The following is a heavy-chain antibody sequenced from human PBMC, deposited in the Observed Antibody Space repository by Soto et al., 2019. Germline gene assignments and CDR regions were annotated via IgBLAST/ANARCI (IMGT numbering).Heavy chain of an antibody. Sequence: QVQLQESGPGLVKPSQTLSLTGTVSGGSISSGGYCWSWIRQHPGKCLEWMGYIYYSGSTYYNPSLRRRGTTPADQSNNHCALKMRYVTAADTAVDYCARIIYDYTWWSYRYADYWGQGTLVTVSS. CDR1: GGSISSGGYC. D-gene: IGHD3-16*02. CDR2: IYYSGST. CDR3: ARIIYDYTWWSYRYADY. V-gene: IGHV4-31*03. J-gene: IGHJ4*02.